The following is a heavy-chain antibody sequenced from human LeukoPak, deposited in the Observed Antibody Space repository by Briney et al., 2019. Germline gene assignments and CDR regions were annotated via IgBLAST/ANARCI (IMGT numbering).Heavy chain of an antibody. J-gene: IGHJ6*02. CDR1: GFTFSDYY. D-gene: IGHD1-26*01. V-gene: IGHV3-11*04. CDR3: ARVRVGATYTLGYYGMDV. CDR2: ISNSGDTR. Sequence: GGSLRLSCAASGFTFSDYYMSWIRQAPGKGLEWLAYISNSGDTRKYADSVTGRFTISRDNAKNTLYLQMNSLRAEDTAVYYCARVRVGATYTLGYYGMDVWGQGTTVTVSS.